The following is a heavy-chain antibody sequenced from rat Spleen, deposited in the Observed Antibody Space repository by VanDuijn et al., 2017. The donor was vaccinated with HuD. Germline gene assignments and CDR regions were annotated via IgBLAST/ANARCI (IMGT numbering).Heavy chain of an antibody. CDR1: GFTFSDYG. CDR3: ARRHYGYTDYFDY. V-gene: IGHV5-29*01. CDR2: ISYDGSTT. Sequence: EVQLVESGGGLVQPGRSMSLSCAASGFTFSDYGMAWVRQAPTKGLEWVATISYDGSTTYYRDSVKGRFTVSRDNAKSTLYLQMDSLRSEDTATYYCARRHYGYTDYFDYWGQGVMVTVSS. J-gene: IGHJ2*01. D-gene: IGHD1-9*01.